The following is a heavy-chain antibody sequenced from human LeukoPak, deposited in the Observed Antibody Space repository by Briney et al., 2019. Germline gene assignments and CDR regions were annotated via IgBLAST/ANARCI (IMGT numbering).Heavy chain of an antibody. Sequence: PGGSLRLSCAASGFTFSSYSMNWVRQAPGKGLEWVSYISSSSSTIYYADSVKGRFTISRDNAKHSLYLQMNSLRAEDTAVYYCARNQYYDILTDPYYYGMDVWGQGTTVTVSS. CDR2: ISSSSSTI. D-gene: IGHD3-9*01. J-gene: IGHJ6*02. CDR3: ARNQYYDILTDPYYYGMDV. CDR1: GFTFSSYS. V-gene: IGHV3-48*01.